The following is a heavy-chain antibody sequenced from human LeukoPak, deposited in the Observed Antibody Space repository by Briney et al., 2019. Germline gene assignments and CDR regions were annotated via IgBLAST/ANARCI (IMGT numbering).Heavy chain of an antibody. Sequence: ASVKVSCKASGYTFTGYYMHWVRQAPGQGLEWMGWINPNTGHTNYAQKFQGRVTMTANTSTNTASMELRSLRSDDTAVYYCARPANLYYASDAFDLWGQGTMVTVSS. J-gene: IGHJ3*01. CDR3: ARPANLYYASDAFDL. V-gene: IGHV1-2*02. CDR1: GYTFTGYY. D-gene: IGHD2-8*01. CDR2: INPNTGHT.